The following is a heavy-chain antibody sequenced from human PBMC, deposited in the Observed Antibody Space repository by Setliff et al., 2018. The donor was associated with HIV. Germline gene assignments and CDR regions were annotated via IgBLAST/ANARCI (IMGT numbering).Heavy chain of an antibody. CDR1: GGSFSGYY. CDR2: INHSGST. J-gene: IGHJ4*02. Sequence: SETLSLTCAVYGGSFSGYYWSWIRQPPGKGLEWIGEINHSGSTNYNPSLKGRVTISVDTSKNQFSLKLSSVTAADTAVYYCATDCAVVGGTGSLDSWGQGTLVTVSS. CDR3: ATDCAVVGGTGSLDS. D-gene: IGHD1-26*01. V-gene: IGHV4-34*01.